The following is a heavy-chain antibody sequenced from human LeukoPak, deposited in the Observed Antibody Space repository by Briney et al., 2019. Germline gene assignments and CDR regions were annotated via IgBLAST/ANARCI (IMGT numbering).Heavy chain of an antibody. CDR1: GFIFSDYG. CDR3: AKGVFGGLYY. J-gene: IGHJ4*02. V-gene: IGHV3-30*02. Sequence: GGSLRLSCGVSGFIFSDYGMHWVRQAAGKGREWVASIRFEGSNNYYPDSVKRLFTISRDNSSNTLYLQMTSLRPEDTALYYCAKGVFGGLYYWGQGTLVTVSS. CDR2: IRFEGSNN. D-gene: IGHD3/OR15-3a*01.